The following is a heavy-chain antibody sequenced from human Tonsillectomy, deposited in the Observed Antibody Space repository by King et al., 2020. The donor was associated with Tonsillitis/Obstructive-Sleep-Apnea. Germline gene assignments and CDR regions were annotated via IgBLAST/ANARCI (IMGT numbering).Heavy chain of an antibody. Sequence: VQLVESGGGLVQPGRSLRLSCAASGFTFDDYAMHWVRQTPGKGLEWVSGISWNSRRIGYADSVKGRFTISRDNAKSSLYLEMNSLRVEDTALYYCAKDHGLAGYFYYMEVWGKGTTVTVS. CDR2: ISWNSRRI. CDR3: AKDHGLAGYFYYMEV. V-gene: IGHV3-9*01. CDR1: GFTFDDYA. D-gene: IGHD2-21*01. J-gene: IGHJ6*03.